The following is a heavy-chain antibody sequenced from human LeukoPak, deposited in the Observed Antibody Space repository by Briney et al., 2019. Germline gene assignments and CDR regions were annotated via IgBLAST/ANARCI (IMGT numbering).Heavy chain of an antibody. CDR2: IYYSGST. J-gene: IGHJ4*02. CDR1: GVSISSGGYY. CDR3: ARDTTTRYFDY. V-gene: IGHV4-31*03. D-gene: IGHD1-1*01. Sequence: PSQTLSLTCTVSGVSISSGGYYWSWIRQHPGKGLEWIGYIYYSGSTYYNPSLKSRVTISVDTSKNQFSLKLSSVTAADTAVYYCARDTTTRYFDYWGQGTLVTVSS.